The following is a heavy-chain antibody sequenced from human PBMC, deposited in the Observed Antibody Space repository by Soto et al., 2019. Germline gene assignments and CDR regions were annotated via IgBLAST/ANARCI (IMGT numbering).Heavy chain of an antibody. D-gene: IGHD5-12*01. CDR3: ARGRGYSGDDHYYYFDMDV. J-gene: IGHJ6*02. Sequence: QVQLVQSGAEVKKPGASVKVSCKASGYSFTDYHIHWVRQAPGQGLEWLGRINPKSGGTSTAQKFQGWVTMTTDTSISTASMELTRLTSDDTAIYYCARGRGYSGDDHYYYFDMDVWGQGTTVTVSS. V-gene: IGHV1-2*04. CDR1: GYSFTDYH. CDR2: INPKSGGT.